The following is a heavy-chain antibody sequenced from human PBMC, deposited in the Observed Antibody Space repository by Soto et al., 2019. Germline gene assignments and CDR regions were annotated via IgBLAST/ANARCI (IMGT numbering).Heavy chain of an antibody. J-gene: IGHJ6*02. Sequence: ASVEVSCKASGYTFTSYYMHWVRQAPGQGLEWMGIINPSGGSTSYAQKFQGRVTMTRDTSTSTVYMELSSLRSEDTAVYYCARAYTGDYVPSRLEYGMDVWGQGTTVTVSS. CDR1: GYTFTSYY. V-gene: IGHV1-46*01. CDR3: ARAYTGDYVPSRLEYGMDV. D-gene: IGHD4-17*01. CDR2: INPSGGST.